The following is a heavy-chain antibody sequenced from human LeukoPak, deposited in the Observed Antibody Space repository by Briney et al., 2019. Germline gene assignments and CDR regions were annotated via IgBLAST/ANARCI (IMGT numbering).Heavy chain of an antibody. J-gene: IGHJ4*02. D-gene: IGHD5-24*01. CDR2: INHSGST. CDR1: GGSFSGYY. Sequence: PSETLSLTCAVYGGSFSGYYWSWIRQPPGKGLEWIGEINHSGSTNYNPSLKSRVTISVDTSKNQFSLKLSSVTAADTAVYYCAKDPEKWLQLRLGFSDWGQGTLVTVSS. CDR3: AKDPEKWLQLRLGFSD. V-gene: IGHV4-34*01.